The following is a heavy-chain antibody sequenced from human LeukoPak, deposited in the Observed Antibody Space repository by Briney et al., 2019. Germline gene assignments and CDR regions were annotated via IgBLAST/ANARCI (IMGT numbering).Heavy chain of an antibody. D-gene: IGHD2/OR15-2a*01. CDR3: AKALAFTNMVDFDY. CDR1: GGSISSGSYY. J-gene: IGHJ4*02. V-gene: IGHV4-61*02. Sequence: SETLSLTCTVSGGSISSGSYYWSWIRQPAGKGLEWIGRIYTSGSTNYNPSLKSRVTISVDTSKNQFSLKLSSVTAADTAVYYCAKALAFTNMVDFDYWGQGTLVTVSS. CDR2: IYTSGST.